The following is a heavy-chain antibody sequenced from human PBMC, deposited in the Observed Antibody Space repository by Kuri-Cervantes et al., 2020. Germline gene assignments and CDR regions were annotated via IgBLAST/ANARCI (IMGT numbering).Heavy chain of an antibody. CDR3: AKPPSL. Sequence: GESLKISCVASGFTFNKYDMHWVRQAPGKGLEWVAFIRYDGNNKYYRDSVKGRFTISRDNSKNTLFLQMNSLSAEDTAVYYCAKPPSLWGQGTLVTVSS. V-gene: IGHV3-30*02. J-gene: IGHJ4*02. CDR1: GFTFNKYD. CDR2: IRYDGNNK.